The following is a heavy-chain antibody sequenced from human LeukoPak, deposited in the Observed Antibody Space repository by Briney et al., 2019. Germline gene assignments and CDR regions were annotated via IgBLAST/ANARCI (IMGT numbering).Heavy chain of an antibody. J-gene: IGHJ6*02. CDR2: VNPNSGGT. Sequence: ASVKVSCKASGYSFTVYYMHWVRQAPGQGLEWMGWVNPNSGGTTYAQKFQGRVTMTRDTSISTAYMELSRLRSDDTAVYYCARAEWLQTLYGMDVWGQGTTVTVSS. CDR1: GYSFTVYY. V-gene: IGHV1-2*02. D-gene: IGHD5-12*01. CDR3: ARAEWLQTLYGMDV.